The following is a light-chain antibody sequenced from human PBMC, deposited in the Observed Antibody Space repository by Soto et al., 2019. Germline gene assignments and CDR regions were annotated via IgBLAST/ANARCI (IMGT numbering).Light chain of an antibody. V-gene: IGKV3-11*01. CDR3: QQRSNWPIT. CDR2: DAS. Sequence: EMVLSKSPGILSLSPGERASLSCGASQSVGSLLAWYQQKPGQAPRLLIYDASNRATGIPARFSGSGSGTDFTLTISSLEPEDFAVYYCQQRSNWPITFGQGTLLEI. J-gene: IGKJ5*01. CDR1: QSVGSL.